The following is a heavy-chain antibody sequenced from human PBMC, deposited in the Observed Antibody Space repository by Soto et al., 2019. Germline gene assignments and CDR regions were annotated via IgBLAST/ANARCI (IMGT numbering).Heavy chain of an antibody. D-gene: IGHD3-10*01. CDR2: IGTAGDT. J-gene: IGHJ4*02. CDR3: ARANPSKDYYGSGSFDY. CDR1: GFTFSSYD. Sequence: GGSLRLSCAASGFTFSSYDMHWVRQATGKGLEWVSAIGTAGDTYYPGSVKGRFTISRENAKNSLYLQMNSLRAGDTAVYYCARANPSKDYYGSGSFDYWGQGTLVTVSS. V-gene: IGHV3-13*01.